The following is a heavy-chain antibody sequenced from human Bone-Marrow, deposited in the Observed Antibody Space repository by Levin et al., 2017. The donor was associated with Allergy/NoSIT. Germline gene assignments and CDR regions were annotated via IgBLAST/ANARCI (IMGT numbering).Heavy chain of an antibody. J-gene: IGHJ5*02. CDR1: GYSFTDYY. D-gene: IGHD2-2*01. Sequence: GESLKISCRSSGYSFTDYYMHWVRQAPGQGPEWMGWINPNSGGTKCAQKFQGRVTMTRDTSINTAYMELDRLTSDDTAVYYCARSEHCSSGGCELLWWWFDAWGQGTRVTVSS. CDR3: ARSEHCSSGGCELLWWWFDA. CDR2: INPNSGGT. V-gene: IGHV1-2*02.